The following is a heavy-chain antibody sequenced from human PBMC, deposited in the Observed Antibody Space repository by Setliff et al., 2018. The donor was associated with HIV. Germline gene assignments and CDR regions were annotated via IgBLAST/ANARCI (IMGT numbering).Heavy chain of an antibody. V-gene: IGHV4-4*07. J-gene: IGHJ4*02. CDR3: ARGPTERYYESRGYYYFDN. Sequence: SETLSLTCTVSGGSISSYYWSWIRQPAGKGLEWIGHIYISGSTNYNPSFNSRVTMSVDTSKNQFSLRLTSVTAADTAMYHCARGPTERYYESRGYYYFDNWGQGTQVTVSS. CDR2: IYISGST. D-gene: IGHD3-22*01. CDR1: GGSISSYY.